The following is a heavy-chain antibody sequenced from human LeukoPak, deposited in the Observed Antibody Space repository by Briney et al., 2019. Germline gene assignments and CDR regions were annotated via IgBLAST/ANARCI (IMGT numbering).Heavy chain of an antibody. CDR1: GFTFSTTYW. Sequence: PGGSLRLSCAASGFTFSTTYWMHWVRQAPGKGLVWVSHIKTDGSDTIYADSVKGRFTIPIDNAKNTLHLQMNSLRAEDTAVYYCARDSSGPQAFDIWGQGTMVTVS. CDR3: ARDSSGPQAFDI. D-gene: IGHD6-19*01. CDR2: IKTDGSDT. J-gene: IGHJ3*02. V-gene: IGHV3-74*01.